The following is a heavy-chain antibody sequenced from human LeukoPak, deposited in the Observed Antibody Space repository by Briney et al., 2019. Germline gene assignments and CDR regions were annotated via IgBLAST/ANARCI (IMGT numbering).Heavy chain of an antibody. CDR1: GFTFSGFW. Sequence: GGSLGLSCAVSGFTFSGFWMSWSRQAPGKGLEWVASINSDGSEGYYADVVKGRFAISRDNAKNSLYLQINSLRAEDTAVYYCARSSYSSSSSVWGQGTMVTVSS. CDR2: INSDGSEG. D-gene: IGHD6-6*01. V-gene: IGHV3-7*03. CDR3: ARSSYSSSSSV. J-gene: IGHJ3*01.